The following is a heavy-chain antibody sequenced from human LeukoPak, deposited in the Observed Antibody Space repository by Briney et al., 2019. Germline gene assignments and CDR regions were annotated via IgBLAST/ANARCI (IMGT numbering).Heavy chain of an antibody. D-gene: IGHD3-16*01. CDR1: GFTFSSYG. J-gene: IGHJ3*02. V-gene: IGHV3-30*03. Sequence: HPGRSLRLSCAASGFTFSSYGMHWVRQAPGKGLEWVAVISYDGSNKYYADSVKGRFTISRDNSKNTLYLQMNSLRAEDTAVYYCARDSGGGYDAFDIWGQGTMVTVSS. CDR2: ISYDGSNK. CDR3: ARDSGGGYDAFDI.